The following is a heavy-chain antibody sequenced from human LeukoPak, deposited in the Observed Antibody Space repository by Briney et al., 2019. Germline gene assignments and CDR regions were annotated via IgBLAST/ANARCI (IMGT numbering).Heavy chain of an antibody. CDR3: ARVEKGSGYDWYYYDS. J-gene: IGHJ4*02. CDR1: GGSISIYS. V-gene: IGHV4-59*01. CDR2: IYYSGTS. D-gene: IGHD5-12*01. Sequence: SETLSLTCTVSGGSISIYSWSWIRQPPGKGLEWIGNIYYSGTSNYNPTLKSRVTISVDTSKNQFSLKLSSVTAADTAVYYCARVEKGSGYDWYYYDSWGRGTLVTVSS.